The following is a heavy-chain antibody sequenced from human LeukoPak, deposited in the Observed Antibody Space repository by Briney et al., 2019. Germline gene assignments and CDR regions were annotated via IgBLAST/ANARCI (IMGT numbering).Heavy chain of an antibody. CDR1: GYTFTSYD. D-gene: IGHD6-6*01. Sequence: ASVKVSCKASGYTFTSYDINWVRQATGQGLEWMGWMNPNSGNTGYAQKFQGRVTITRNTSISTAYMELSSLRSEDTAVYYCARAQGSYLYYYYYYMDVWGKGTTVTVSS. J-gene: IGHJ6*03. CDR3: ARAQGSYLYYYYYYMDV. CDR2: MNPNSGNT. V-gene: IGHV1-8*01.